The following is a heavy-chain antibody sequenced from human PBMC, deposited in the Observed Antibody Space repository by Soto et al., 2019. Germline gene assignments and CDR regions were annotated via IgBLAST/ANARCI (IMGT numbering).Heavy chain of an antibody. D-gene: IGHD3-3*01. Sequence: QITLNESGPTVVRPTETLTLTCRFSGFSLTTSGVGVGWIRQSPGKAPAWLALIYWDDDKRYSASLKSRLTITQDTSKNLVVLTVSDLYPTDTATYYCAHRVLRTVFGLVTTTAIYFVFWGQGTPVAVSS. V-gene: IGHV2-5*02. CDR2: IYWDDDK. CDR1: GFSLTTSGVG. CDR3: AHRVLRTVFGLVTTTAIYFVF. J-gene: IGHJ4*02.